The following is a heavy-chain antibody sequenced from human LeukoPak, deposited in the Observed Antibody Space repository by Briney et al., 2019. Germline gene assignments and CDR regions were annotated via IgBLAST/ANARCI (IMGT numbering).Heavy chain of an antibody. V-gene: IGHV1-2*04. CDR2: INPNSGGT. D-gene: IGHD1-7*01. CDR3: ARHPSHLGTGTRSY. CDR1: GYTFTGYY. J-gene: IGHJ4*02. Sequence: ASVKVSCKASGYTFTGYYMHWVRQAPGQGLEWMGWINPNSGGTNYAQKFQGWVTMTRDTSIGTAYMELSRLRSDDTAVYYCARHPSHLGTGTRSYWGQGTLVTVSS.